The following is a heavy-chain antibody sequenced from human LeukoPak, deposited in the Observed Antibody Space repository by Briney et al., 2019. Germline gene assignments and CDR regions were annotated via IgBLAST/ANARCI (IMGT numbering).Heavy chain of an antibody. CDR3: ARSPGSPGY. J-gene: IGHJ4*02. CDR2: MNPNSGNT. CDR1: GYTFTSYD. V-gene: IGHV1-8*01. Sequence: ASVKVSCKASGYTFTSYDINWVRQATGQGLEWMGWMNPNSGNTGYAQKFQGRVTMTTDTSTSTAYMELRSLRSDDTAVYYCARSPGSPGYWGQGTLVTVSS.